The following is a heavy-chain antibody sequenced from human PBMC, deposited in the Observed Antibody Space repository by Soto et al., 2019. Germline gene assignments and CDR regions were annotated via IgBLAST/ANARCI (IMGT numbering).Heavy chain of an antibody. CDR1: GGSFSGYY. V-gene: IGHV4-59*01. J-gene: IGHJ4*02. CDR3: TRDSATWNYLV. CDR2: IHYSGST. Sequence: PSETLSLTCAVYGGSFSGYYWSWIRQPPGKGLEWIGYIHYSGSTNYNPSLKSRVTMSIDTSKNQFSLKLTSVTAADTAVYYCTRDSATWNYLVWGQGTLVTVSS. D-gene: IGHD1-7*01.